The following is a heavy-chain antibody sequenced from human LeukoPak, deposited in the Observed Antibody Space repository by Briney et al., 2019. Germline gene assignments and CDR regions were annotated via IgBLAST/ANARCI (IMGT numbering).Heavy chain of an antibody. V-gene: IGHV5-51*01. D-gene: IGHD3-10*01. CDR2: IYPGDSDT. CDR3: ARRSTYGSGTNYLFDY. Sequence: AESLKISCKGFGYSFTSYWVGWVRQMPGKGLEWMGIIYPGDSDTRYSPSFQGQITISADKSISTAYLQWSSLKASDTAMYYCARRSTYGSGTNYLFDYWGQGTLVTFSS. J-gene: IGHJ4*02. CDR1: GYSFTSYW.